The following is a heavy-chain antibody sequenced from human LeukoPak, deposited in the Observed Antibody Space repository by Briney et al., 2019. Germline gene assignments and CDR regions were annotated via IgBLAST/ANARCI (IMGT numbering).Heavy chain of an antibody. D-gene: IGHD3-10*02. J-gene: IGHJ4*02. Sequence: SETLSLTCAVYGGSFSGYYWSWIRQPPGKGLERIGEINHSGSTNYNPSLKSRVTISVDTSKNQFSLKLSSVTAADTAVYYCARSPMSLFDYWGQGTLVTVSS. CDR1: GGSFSGYY. V-gene: IGHV4-34*01. CDR3: ARSPMSLFDY. CDR2: INHSGST.